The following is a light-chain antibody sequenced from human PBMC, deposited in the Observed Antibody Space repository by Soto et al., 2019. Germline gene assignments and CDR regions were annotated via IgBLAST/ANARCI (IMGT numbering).Light chain of an antibody. V-gene: IGKV3-20*01. J-gene: IGKJ2*01. Sequence: EVVLTQSPGTLSLSPGERATLSCRASQSVISGFLAWYQQKPGQAPRLLIYAASSRATGFPDRFSGSGSRKDFSITISRLEPEDFAGYYCQEDDWLPWTFGQGTKLEI. CDR2: AAS. CDR3: QEDDWLPWT. CDR1: QSVISGF.